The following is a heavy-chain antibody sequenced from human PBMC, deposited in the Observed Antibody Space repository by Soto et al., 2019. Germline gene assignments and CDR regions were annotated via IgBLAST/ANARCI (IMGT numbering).Heavy chain of an antibody. CDR1: GYTFSDLD. CDR3: AGYNPFNYAGFDV. J-gene: IGHJ6*02. D-gene: IGHD3-16*01. V-gene: IGHV1-8*01. CDR2: MNAQSGDT. Sequence: ASVKVSCKASGYTFSDLDINWLRQASGQGPEWMGWMNAQSGDTHFAQRFQGKFNMTWDTSLSTAYMEVGSLTSDDTAVYYCAGYNPFNYAGFDVWGQGTTVTVSS.